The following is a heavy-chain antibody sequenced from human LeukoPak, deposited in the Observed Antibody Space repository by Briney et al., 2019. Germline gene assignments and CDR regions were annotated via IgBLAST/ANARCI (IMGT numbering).Heavy chain of an antibody. CDR3: ARDTFQPGLIDY. J-gene: IGHJ4*02. D-gene: IGHD2-2*01. CDR2: INDVSGDI. Sequence: PGGSLGLSCAASEFTFSLYAMNWVRQAPGKGLEWVSYINDVSGDIHYADSVKGRFTISRDNAKNTLYLQMNSLRAEDTAVYYCARDTFQPGLIDYWGQGTLVTVSS. V-gene: IGHV3-21*05. CDR1: EFTFSLYA.